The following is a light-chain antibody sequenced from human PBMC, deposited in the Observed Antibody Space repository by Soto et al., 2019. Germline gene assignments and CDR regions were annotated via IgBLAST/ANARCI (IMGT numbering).Light chain of an antibody. J-gene: IGKJ1*01. CDR3: QQYTQSLWT. V-gene: IGKV3-20*01. CDR1: QSVSASQ. Sequence: EPVLTQSPGTLSLSPGERATLSCRTSQSVSASQLAWYQQKPGQAPRLLIYGISKRAAGIPDRFTGSGSGTDVTLTIDGLEPEDFAVYYCQQYTQSLWTFGQGTKVEFK. CDR2: GIS.